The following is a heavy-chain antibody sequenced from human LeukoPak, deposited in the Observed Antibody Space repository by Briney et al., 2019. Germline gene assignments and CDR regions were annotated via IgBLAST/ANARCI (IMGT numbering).Heavy chain of an antibody. CDR1: GYTFTSYG. D-gene: IGHD3-16*02. CDR3: ARDGGGDYVWGSYRFFDY. V-gene: IGHV1-18*01. CDR2: ISAYNGNT. Sequence: ASVKVSCKASGYTFTSYGISWVRQAPGQGLEWMGWISAYNGNTNYAQKLQGRATMTTDTSTSTAYMELRSLRSDDTAVYYCARDGGGDYVWGSYRFFDYWGQGTLVTVSS. J-gene: IGHJ4*02.